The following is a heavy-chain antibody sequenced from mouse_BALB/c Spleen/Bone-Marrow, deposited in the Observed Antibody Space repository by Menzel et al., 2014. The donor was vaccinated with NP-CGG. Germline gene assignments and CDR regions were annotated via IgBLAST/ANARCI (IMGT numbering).Heavy chain of an antibody. CDR2: IRLKSNNYAT. J-gene: IGHJ4*01. CDR1: GFTFSNYW. V-gene: IGHV6-6*02. Sequence: EVKLVESGGGLMQTGGSMKLSCVASGFTFSNYWMNWVRQSPEKGLEWVAEIRLKSNNYATHYAESVKGRFTISRDDSKSSVYLQMNNLRAEDTGIYYCTRGTYYDSLYAMDYCGQGTSVTVST. D-gene: IGHD2-10*01. CDR3: TRGTYYDSLYAMDY.